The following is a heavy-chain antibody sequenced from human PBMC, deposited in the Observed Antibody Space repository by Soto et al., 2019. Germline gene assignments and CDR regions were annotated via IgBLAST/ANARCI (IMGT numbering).Heavy chain of an antibody. V-gene: IGHV5-51*01. CDR1: GYSFTSYW. CDR2: IYPGDSDT. J-gene: IGHJ6*03. D-gene: IGHD3-10*01. Sequence: PGESLKISCKGSGYSFTSYWIGWVRQMPGKGLEWMGIIYPGDSDTRYSPSFQGQVTISADKSISTAYLQWSSLKASDTAMYYCARLMGLSMVRGGIPGMYYYMDVWGKGTTVTVSS. CDR3: ARLMGLSMVRGGIPGMYYYMDV.